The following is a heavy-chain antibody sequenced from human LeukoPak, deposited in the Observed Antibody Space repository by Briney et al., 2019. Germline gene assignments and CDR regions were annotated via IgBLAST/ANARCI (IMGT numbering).Heavy chain of an antibody. CDR2: INHSGST. V-gene: IGHV4-34*01. CDR1: GGSFSGYY. CDR3: ARGSQITIFGVVIIKGNYFDY. D-gene: IGHD3-3*01. J-gene: IGHJ4*02. Sequence: PSETLSLTCAVYGGSFSGYYWSWIRQPPGKGLEWIGEINHSGSTNYNPSLKSRVTISVDTSKNQLSLKLSSVTAADTAVYYCARGSQITIFGVVIIKGNYFDYWGQGTLVTVSS.